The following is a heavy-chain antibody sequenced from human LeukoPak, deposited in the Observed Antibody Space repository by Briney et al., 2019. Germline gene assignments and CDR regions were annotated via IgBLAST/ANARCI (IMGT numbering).Heavy chain of an antibody. Sequence: SETLSLTCTVSGGSISSYYWSWIRQPPGKALEWIGYIYESESTDYNPSLKSRVTISRDTSKNQVSLKLTSVTTADTAVYYCARDLYDHDSSGYYEFWGQGTLVTVSS. CDR1: GGSISSYY. V-gene: IGHV4-59*01. CDR3: ARDLYDHDSSGYYEF. J-gene: IGHJ4*02. CDR2: IYESEST. D-gene: IGHD3-22*01.